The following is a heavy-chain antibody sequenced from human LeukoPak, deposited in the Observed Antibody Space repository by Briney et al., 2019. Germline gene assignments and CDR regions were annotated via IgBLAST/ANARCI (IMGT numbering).Heavy chain of an antibody. D-gene: IGHD6-13*01. CDR3: ARGGSSRFDQ. V-gene: IGHV3-7*04. CDR1: GFTFTTYW. J-gene: IGHJ4*02. Sequence: GGSLRLSCAASGFTFTTYWMSWVRQAPGKGLEWVAKISPDGSEKYYVDSVKGRFTISRDNAKNSLDLQMGSLRADDTAVYYCARGGSSRFDQWGQGTLVTVSS. CDR2: ISPDGSEK.